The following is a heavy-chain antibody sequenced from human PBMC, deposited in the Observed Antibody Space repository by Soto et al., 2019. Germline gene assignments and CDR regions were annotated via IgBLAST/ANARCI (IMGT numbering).Heavy chain of an antibody. CDR3: AKTMRITIFGVVIIPLDY. CDR1: GFTFSSYA. V-gene: IGHV3-23*01. CDR2: ISGSGGST. J-gene: IGHJ4*02. Sequence: GGSLRLSCAASGFTFSSYAMSWVRQAPGKGLEWVSAISGSGGSTYYADSVKGRFTISRDNSKNTLYLQMNSLRAEDTAVYYYAKTMRITIFGVVIIPLDYWGQGTLVTVSS. D-gene: IGHD3-3*01.